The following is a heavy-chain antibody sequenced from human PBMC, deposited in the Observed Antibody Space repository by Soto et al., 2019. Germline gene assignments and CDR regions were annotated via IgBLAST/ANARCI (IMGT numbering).Heavy chain of an antibody. CDR3: ARDLYADIGATIVGATDY. Sequence: SETLSLTCTVSGGSISSSSYYWGWIRQPPGKGLEWIGSIYYSGSTYYNPSLKSRVTISVDTAKNQFSLKLSSVTAADTAVYYWARDLYADIGATIVGATDYWGQGTLVTVSS. CDR2: IYYSGST. V-gene: IGHV4-39*07. CDR1: GGSISSSSYY. J-gene: IGHJ4*02. D-gene: IGHD5-12*01.